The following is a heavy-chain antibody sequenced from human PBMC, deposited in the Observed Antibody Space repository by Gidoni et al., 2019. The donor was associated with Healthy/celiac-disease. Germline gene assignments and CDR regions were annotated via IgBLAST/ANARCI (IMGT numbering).Heavy chain of an antibody. J-gene: IGHJ4*02. CDR2: SYYSVST. CDR1: GGSISSGDYY. CDR3: ARSPPVGFGELFFDY. Sequence: QMQLQESGPGLVKPSQTLSLTCNVSGGSISSGDYYWSGIRQPPGTGLEWIGYSYYSVSTYYNPSLKSRVTISVDTSKNQFSLKLSSVTAADTAVYYCARSPPVGFGELFFDYWGQGTLVTVSS. D-gene: IGHD3-10*01. V-gene: IGHV4-30-4*01.